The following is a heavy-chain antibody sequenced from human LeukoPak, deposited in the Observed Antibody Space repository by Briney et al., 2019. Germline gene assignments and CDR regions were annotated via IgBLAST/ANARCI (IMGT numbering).Heavy chain of an antibody. CDR2: ISSGSSYI. Sequence: PGGSLGLSCAASGFTFSRYKMNWVRQAPGKGLQWVSSISSGSSYIYYADSVKGRFTISRDNAKNSLYLQMNSLRAEDTAVYYCARDPYSGSYGNYYYYFMDVWGKGTTVTISS. D-gene: IGHD1-26*01. CDR1: GFTFSRYK. J-gene: IGHJ6*03. V-gene: IGHV3-21*01. CDR3: ARDPYSGSYGNYYYYFMDV.